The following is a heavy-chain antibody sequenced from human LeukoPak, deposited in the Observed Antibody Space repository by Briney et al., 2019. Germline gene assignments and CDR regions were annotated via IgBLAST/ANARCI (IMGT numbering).Heavy chain of an antibody. CDR1: GFTLSNYG. CDR2: MQYDGSVE. Sequence: GGSLRLSCAVSGFTLSNYGIHWVRQAPGKGLEWVTFMQYDGSVEYYADSVKGRFTMSRDNSRNTLYLQMNSLRAEDTAVYYCAKDLSDPVMVIESWGQGTLVTVS. J-gene: IGHJ4*02. V-gene: IGHV3-30*02. D-gene: IGHD5-18*01. CDR3: AKDLSDPVMVIES.